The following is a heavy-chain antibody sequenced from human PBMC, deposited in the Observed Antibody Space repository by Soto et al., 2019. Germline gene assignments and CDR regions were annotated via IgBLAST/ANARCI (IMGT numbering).Heavy chain of an antibody. D-gene: IGHD3-16*01. Sequence: GESLKISCEGSGYSFTIYWIGWVRQMPGKGLEWMGIIYPGHCDTRYSPSFQGQVTISADKSISTAYLQWSSLKASDTAMYYCARHGPRVYHANIHDYYYGMDGCYQGTTVTVSS. CDR1: GYSFTIYW. V-gene: IGHV5-51*01. CDR3: ARHGPRVYHANIHDYYYGMDG. CDR2: IYPGHCDT. J-gene: IGHJ6*02.